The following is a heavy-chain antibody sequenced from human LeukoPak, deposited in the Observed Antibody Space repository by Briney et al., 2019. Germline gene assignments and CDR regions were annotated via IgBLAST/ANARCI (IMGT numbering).Heavy chain of an antibody. CDR2: LYYSGNT. CDR3: ARLGRPGAFDI. CDR1: GGSFSGYY. D-gene: IGHD2-15*01. V-gene: IGHV4-59*08. J-gene: IGHJ3*02. Sequence: SETLSLTCAVYGGSFSGYYWSWIRQPPGKGLEWIGYLYYSGNTNYNPSLKSRVTISADTSKNQFSLKLTSVTAADTALYYCARLGRPGAFDIWGQGTMVTVSS.